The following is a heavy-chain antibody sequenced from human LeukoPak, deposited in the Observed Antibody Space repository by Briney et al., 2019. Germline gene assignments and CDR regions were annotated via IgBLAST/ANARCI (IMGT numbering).Heavy chain of an antibody. D-gene: IGHD3-9*01. CDR1: GYTFTSYG. Sequence: ASVKVSCKASGYTFTSYGISWVRQAPGQGLEWMGWISACNGNTNYAQKLQGRVTMTTDTSTSTAYMELRSLRSDDTAVYYCAREPWYYDILTGSTGVWYFDYWGQGTLVTVSS. CDR3: AREPWYYDILTGSTGVWYFDY. CDR2: ISACNGNT. V-gene: IGHV1-18*01. J-gene: IGHJ4*02.